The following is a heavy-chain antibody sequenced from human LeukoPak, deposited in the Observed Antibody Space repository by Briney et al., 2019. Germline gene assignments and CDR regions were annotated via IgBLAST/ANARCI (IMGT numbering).Heavy chain of an antibody. D-gene: IGHD2-2*01. CDR2: ISGSGGST. CDR3: VKDFIPHCSSTSCYPDFDY. CDR1: GFTFSSYA. J-gene: IGHJ4*02. V-gene: IGHV3-23*01. Sequence: PGGSLRLSCAASGFTFSSYAMSWVRQAPGKGLEWVSAISGSGGSTYYADSVKGRFTISRDNSKNTLYLQMSSLRAEDTAVYYCVKDFIPHCSSTSCYPDFDYWGQGTLVTVSS.